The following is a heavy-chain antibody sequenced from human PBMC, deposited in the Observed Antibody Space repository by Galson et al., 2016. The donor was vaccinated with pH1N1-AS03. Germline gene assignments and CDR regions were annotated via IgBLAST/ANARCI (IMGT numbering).Heavy chain of an antibody. Sequence: SLRLSCAVGGFTFSSYAMFWLRQAPGKGLEYVSAISGNGFSTYYANSVKDRFTVYRDNSKNTLYLQMGSLGVADMALYYCARGPVTYANYWFPPPDYWGQGTLVTVSS. D-gene: IGHD4/OR15-4a*01. CDR1: GFTFSSYA. V-gene: IGHV3-64*01. J-gene: IGHJ4*02. CDR3: ARGPVTYANYWFPPPDY. CDR2: ISGNGFST.